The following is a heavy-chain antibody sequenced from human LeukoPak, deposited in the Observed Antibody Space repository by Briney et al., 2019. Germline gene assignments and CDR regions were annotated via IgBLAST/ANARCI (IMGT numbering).Heavy chain of an antibody. Sequence: GGSLRLSCAASGFTFGSNWVSWVRQAPGKGVEWVANIKQDGSEKYYVDSVKGRFTISRDNAKNSLYLQMNSLRAEDTAVYYCASPYCSSTTCYPRTFHHWGQGTLVTVSS. CDR1: GFTFGSNW. J-gene: IGHJ1*01. D-gene: IGHD2-2*01. V-gene: IGHV3-7*01. CDR2: IKQDGSEK. CDR3: ASPYCSSTTCYPRTFHH.